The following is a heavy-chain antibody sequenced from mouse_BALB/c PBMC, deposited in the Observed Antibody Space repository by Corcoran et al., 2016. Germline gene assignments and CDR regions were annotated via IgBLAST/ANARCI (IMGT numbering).Heavy chain of an antibody. D-gene: IGHD1-1*01. CDR2: INPYNDGT. V-gene: IGHV1S136*01. CDR1: VYTFTSYV. J-gene: IGHJ3*01. CDR3: ARKRTTVERGFAY. Sequence: EVQLQQSGPELVKPGASVKMSCKASVYTFTSYVMHWVKQKPGQGLEWIGYINPYNDGTKYNEKFKGKATLTSDKSSSTAYMELSSLTSEDSAVYYCARKRTTVERGFAYWGQGTLVTVSA.